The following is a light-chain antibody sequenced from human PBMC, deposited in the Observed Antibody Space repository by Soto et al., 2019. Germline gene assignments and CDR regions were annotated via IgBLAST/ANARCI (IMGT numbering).Light chain of an antibody. CDR3: SSYTSSSTTV. J-gene: IGLJ2*01. CDR2: DVS. CDR1: SRNVGGYNY. V-gene: IGLV2-14*01. Sequence: QSALTQPASVSGSPGQSIPISCTGTSRNVGGYNYVSWYQQHPGKAPKLMIYDVSNRPSGVSNRFSGSKSGNTASLTISGLQAEDEADYYCSSYTSSSTTVFGGGTKLTVL.